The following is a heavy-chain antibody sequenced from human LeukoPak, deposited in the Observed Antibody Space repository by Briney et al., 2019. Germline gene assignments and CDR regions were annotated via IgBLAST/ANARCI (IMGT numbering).Heavy chain of an antibody. D-gene: IGHD1-26*01. J-gene: IGHJ4*02. Sequence: GGSLRLSCSASGFTFNSYAMHWVRQAPGKGLEYVSAISSNGGSTYYADSVKGRFTISRDNSKNTLYLQMSSLRAEDTAVYYCVKDWSLVGDTTFDYWGQGTLVTVSS. CDR1: GFTFNSYA. CDR3: VKDWSLVGDTTFDY. CDR2: ISSNGGST. V-gene: IGHV3-64D*06.